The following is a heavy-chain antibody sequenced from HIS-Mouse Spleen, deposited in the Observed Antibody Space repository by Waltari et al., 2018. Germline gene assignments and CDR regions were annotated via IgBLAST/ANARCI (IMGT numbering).Heavy chain of an antibody. V-gene: IGHV3-53*01. CDR2: IYSGGST. CDR3: AGGVGSSWYYFDY. D-gene: IGHD6-13*01. CDR1: GFTVSSNS. Sequence: EVQLVESGGGLIQPGGSLRLSCAASGFTVSSNSMSWGRQAPGKGLEWVSVIYSGGSTYYADSVKGRFTISRDNSKNTLYLQMNSLRAEDTAVYYCAGGVGSSWYYFDYWGQGTLVTVSS. J-gene: IGHJ4*02.